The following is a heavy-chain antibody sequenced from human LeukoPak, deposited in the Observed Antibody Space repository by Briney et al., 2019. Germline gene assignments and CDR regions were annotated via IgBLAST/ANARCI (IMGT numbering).Heavy chain of an antibody. V-gene: IGHV1-3*01. CDR1: GYTFTSYA. J-gene: IGHJ6*02. Sequence: ASVKVSCKASGYTFTSYAMHWVRQAPGQRLEWMGWINGGNGNTRYSQKLQGRDTITRDTSANTVYMELSSLRSGDTAVYYCARDDWNYKFTIHSYYYGMDVWGQGTTVTVSS. CDR2: INGGNGNT. D-gene: IGHD1-7*01. CDR3: ARDDWNYKFTIHSYYYGMDV.